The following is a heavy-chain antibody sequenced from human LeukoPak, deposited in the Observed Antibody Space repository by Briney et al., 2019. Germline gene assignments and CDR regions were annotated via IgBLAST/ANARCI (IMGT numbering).Heavy chain of an antibody. CDR3: ARGTVTTGNYYYYYMDV. D-gene: IGHD4-17*01. CDR2: IYYSGST. Sequence: SETLSLTCTVSGGSISSYYWSWIRQPPGKGLEWIGYIYYSGSTNYNPSLKSRVTISVDMSKNQFSLKLSSVTAADTAVYYCARGTVTTGNYYYYYMDVRGKGTTVTVSS. J-gene: IGHJ6*03. V-gene: IGHV4-59*01. CDR1: GGSISSYY.